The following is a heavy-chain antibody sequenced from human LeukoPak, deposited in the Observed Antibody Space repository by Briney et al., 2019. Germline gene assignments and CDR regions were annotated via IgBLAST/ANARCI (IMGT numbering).Heavy chain of an antibody. D-gene: IGHD3-22*01. CDR2: ISSSSTTI. J-gene: IGHJ3*02. CDR3: ARRYYDSSITPHAFDI. CDR1: GFTFSSYS. Sequence: GGSLRLSCAASGFTFSSYSMNWVRQAPGKGLEWVSYISSSSTTIYYADSVKGRFTISRDNAKNSLYLQMNSLRDEDTAIYYCARRYYDSSITPHAFDIWGQGTMVTVSS. V-gene: IGHV3-48*02.